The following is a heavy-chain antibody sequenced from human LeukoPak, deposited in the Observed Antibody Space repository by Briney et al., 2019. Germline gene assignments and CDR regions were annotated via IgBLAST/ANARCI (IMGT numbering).Heavy chain of an antibody. V-gene: IGHV3-23*01. CDR1: GFPFSNNV. CDR3: AKTFPYGTTWFGFFDY. D-gene: IGHD3-10*01. Sequence: PGGSLRLSCAVSGFPFSNNVMTWVRQAPGRGLDWLSAISGGGGDTYYADSVKGRFTISRDNSKNILYLQMSSLTAEDTAVYYCAKTFPYGTTWFGFFDYWGQGALVTVSS. CDR2: ISGGGGDT. J-gene: IGHJ4*02.